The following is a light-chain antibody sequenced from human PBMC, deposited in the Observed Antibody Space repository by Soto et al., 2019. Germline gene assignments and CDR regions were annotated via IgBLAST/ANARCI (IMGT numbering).Light chain of an antibody. Sequence: DIQMTQSPSSLSASVGDTVTITCRASQSVGRHLNWYQQKPGKAPEALIFAASNLQSGVPSRFSGSGSGTDFTLTITSVQPEDFATYFCQQNYNAPRTFGGGTKVEMK. J-gene: IGKJ4*01. CDR2: AAS. CDR1: QSVGRH. V-gene: IGKV1-39*01. CDR3: QQNYNAPRT.